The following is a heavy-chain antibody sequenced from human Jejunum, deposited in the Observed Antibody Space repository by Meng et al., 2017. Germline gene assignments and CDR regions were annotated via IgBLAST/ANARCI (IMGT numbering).Heavy chain of an antibody. D-gene: IGHD3-9*01. V-gene: IGHV3-23*01. CDR2: ISADGART. J-gene: IGHJ5*02. CDR3: AKDANFDTRLDP. Sequence: GESLKISCVASGFTFSSYAMDWVRQAPGKGPEWVAAISADGARTYYADSVKGRFTFSRDNSKNTLFLQMDSLRAEDTAVYYCAKDANFDTRLDPWGQGTLVTVSS. CDR1: GFTFSSYA.